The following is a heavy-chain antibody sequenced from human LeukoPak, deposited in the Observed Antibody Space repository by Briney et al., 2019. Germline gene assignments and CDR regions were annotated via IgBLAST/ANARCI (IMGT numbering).Heavy chain of an antibody. Sequence: ASVKVSCKASGYIFTGYYMHWVRQAPGQGLEWMGWINPNSGGTNYAQKFQGRVTMTRDTSITTAYMELSSLRSDDTAVYYCARTPPGYWGQGTLVTVSS. V-gene: IGHV1-2*02. J-gene: IGHJ4*02. CDR1: GYIFTGYY. CDR2: INPNSGGT. CDR3: ARTPPGY.